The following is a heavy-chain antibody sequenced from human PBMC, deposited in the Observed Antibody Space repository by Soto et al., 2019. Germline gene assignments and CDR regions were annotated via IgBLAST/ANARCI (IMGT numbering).Heavy chain of an antibody. V-gene: IGHV4-59*12. CDR1: GGSISSYY. D-gene: IGHD6-13*01. CDR3: ARERRSWYGSLWDY. Sequence: QVQLQESGPGLVKPSETLSLTCTVSGGSISSYYWSWIRQPPGKGLEWIGYIYFSGGTNYNPSLKVRGTLSVHTSKNHFSLKLSSVTAADTAVYYCARERRSWYGSLWDYWGQGTLVTVSS. CDR2: IYFSGGT. J-gene: IGHJ4*02.